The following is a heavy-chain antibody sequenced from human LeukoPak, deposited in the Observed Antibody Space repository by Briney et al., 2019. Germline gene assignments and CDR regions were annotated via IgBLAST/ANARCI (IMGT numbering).Heavy chain of an antibody. CDR3: ARGANVWSGYYSYYYYYYMDV. J-gene: IGHJ6*03. CDR1: GYTFTSYD. D-gene: IGHD3-3*01. Sequence: ASVKVSCKASGYTFTSYDINWVRQATGKGLEWMGWMNPNSGNTGYAQKFQGRITMTRNTSISTAYMELSSLRSEDTAVYYCARGANVWSGYYSYYYYYYMDVWGKGTTVTVSS. CDR2: MNPNSGNT. V-gene: IGHV1-8*01.